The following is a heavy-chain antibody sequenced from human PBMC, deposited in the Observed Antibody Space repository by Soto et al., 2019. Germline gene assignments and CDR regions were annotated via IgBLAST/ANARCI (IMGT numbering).Heavy chain of an antibody. Sequence: GGSLRLCCAASGFTFSSYAMSWVRQAPGKGLEWVSAISGSGGSTYYADSVKGRFTISRDNSKNTLYLQMNSLRAEDTAVYYCAKDMHGGYGRGEYWGQGTLVTVSS. D-gene: IGHD5-12*01. CDR2: ISGSGGST. J-gene: IGHJ4*02. CDR3: AKDMHGGYGRGEY. CDR1: GFTFSSYA. V-gene: IGHV3-23*01.